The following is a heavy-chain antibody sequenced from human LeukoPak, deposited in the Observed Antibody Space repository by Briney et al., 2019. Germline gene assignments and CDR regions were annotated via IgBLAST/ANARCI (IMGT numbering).Heavy chain of an antibody. V-gene: IGHV3-48*02. CDR1: X. CDR3: ARGYSSSSGKALDY. CDR2: ISSSSSTI. D-gene: IGHD6-6*01. J-gene: IGHJ4*02. Sequence: XMNWVRRAPGKGLEWVSYISSSSSTIYYADSVKGRFTISRDNAKNSLHLQMNTLRDEDTAVYYCARGYSSSSGKALDYWGQGTLVTVSS.